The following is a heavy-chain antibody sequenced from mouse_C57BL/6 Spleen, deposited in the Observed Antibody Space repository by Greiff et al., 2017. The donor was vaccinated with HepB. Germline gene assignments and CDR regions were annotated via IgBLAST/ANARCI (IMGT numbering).Heavy chain of an antibody. CDR1: GYTFTDYY. V-gene: IGHV1-76*01. Sequence: QVQLKESGAELVRPGASVKLSCKASGYTFTDYYINWVKQRPGQGLEWIARIYPGSGNTYYNEKFKGKATLTAEKSSSTAYMQLSSLTSEDSAVYFCATAYYNYAMDYWGQGTSVTVSS. CDR3: ATAYYNYAMDY. D-gene: IGHD2-12*01. CDR2: IYPGSGNT. J-gene: IGHJ4*01.